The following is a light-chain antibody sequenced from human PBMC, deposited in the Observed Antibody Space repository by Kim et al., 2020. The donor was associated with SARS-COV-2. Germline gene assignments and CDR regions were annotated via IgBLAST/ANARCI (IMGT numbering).Light chain of an antibody. V-gene: IGLV1-40*01. CDR3: QSYDSSLSGVV. CDR1: SSNIGTGYD. CDR2: GNS. J-gene: IGLJ2*01. Sequence: QRVTISCTGGSSNIGTGYDVHWYQQRPGTAPKLLIFGNSNRPSGVPDRFSDSKSGTSASLAITGLQAEDEADYYCQSYDSSLSGVVFGGGTQLTVL.